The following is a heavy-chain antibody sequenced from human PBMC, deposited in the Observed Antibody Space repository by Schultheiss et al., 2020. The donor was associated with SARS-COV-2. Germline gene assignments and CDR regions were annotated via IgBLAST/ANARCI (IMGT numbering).Heavy chain of an antibody. V-gene: IGHV3-23*01. J-gene: IGHJ4*02. Sequence: GGSLRLSCAASGFSVSSNYMSWVRQAPGKGLEWVSAISGSGGSTYYADSVKGRFTISRDNSKNTLYLQMNSLRAEDTAVYYCARDGAFDYSLRDYWGQGTLVTVSS. CDR2: ISGSGGST. CDR1: GFSVSSNY. CDR3: ARDGAFDYSLRDY. D-gene: IGHD4-11*01.